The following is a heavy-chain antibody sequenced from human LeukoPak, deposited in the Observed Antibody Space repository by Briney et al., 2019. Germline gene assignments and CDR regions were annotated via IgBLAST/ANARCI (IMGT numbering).Heavy chain of an antibody. CDR2: IIPIFGTA. Sequence: SVKVSCKASGGTFSSYAISWVRQAPGQGLEWMGGIIPIFGTANHAQKFQGRVTITADESTSTAYMELSSLRSEDTAVYYCARLTMVRGVTYGMDVWGQGTTVTVSS. D-gene: IGHD3-10*01. V-gene: IGHV1-69*13. J-gene: IGHJ6*02. CDR1: GGTFSSYA. CDR3: ARLTMVRGVTYGMDV.